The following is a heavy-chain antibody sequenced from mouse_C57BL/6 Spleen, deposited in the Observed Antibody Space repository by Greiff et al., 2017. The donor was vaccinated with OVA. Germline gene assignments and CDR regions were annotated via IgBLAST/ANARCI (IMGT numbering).Heavy chain of an antibody. CDR3: TTVGAGDYFDY. CDR2: IDPETGGT. D-gene: IGHD1-1*01. J-gene: IGHJ2*01. CDR1: GYTFTDYE. V-gene: IGHV1-15*01. Sequence: VQLQQSGAELVRPGASVTLSCKASGYTFTDYEMHWVKQTPVHGLEWIGAIDPETGGTAYNQKFKGKAILTADKSSSTAYMELRSLTSEDSAVYYCTTVGAGDYFDYWGQGTTLTVSS.